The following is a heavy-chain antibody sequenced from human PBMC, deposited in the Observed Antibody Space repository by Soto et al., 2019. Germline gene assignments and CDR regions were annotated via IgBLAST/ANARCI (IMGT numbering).Heavy chain of an antibody. V-gene: IGHV3-30*18. J-gene: IGHJ6*02. D-gene: IGHD2-2*01. CDR2: ISYDGSNK. CDR1: GFTFSSYG. CDR3: AKDGTVFVVPAAIYYYYGMDV. Sequence: GGSLRLSCAASGFTFSSYGMHWVRQAPGKGLEWVAVISYDGSNKYYADSVKGRFTISRDNSKNTPYLQMNSLRAEDTAVYYCAKDGTVFVVPAAIYYYYGMDVWGQGTTVTV.